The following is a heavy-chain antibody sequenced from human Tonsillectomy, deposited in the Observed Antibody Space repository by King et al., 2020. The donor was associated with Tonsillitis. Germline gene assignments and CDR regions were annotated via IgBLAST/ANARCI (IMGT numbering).Heavy chain of an antibody. Sequence: QLQESGPGLVKPSETLSLTCTVSGGSISSSGYYWGWVRQPPGKGLEWIGSIYYSGRTHYNPSLKSRVTISVDTSKNQFSLKLSSVTAADTAVYYCGRLTVTIFYYYYMDVWGKGTTVTVSS. V-gene: IGHV4-39*01. CDR1: GGSISSSGYY. CDR3: GRLTVTIFYYYYMDV. J-gene: IGHJ6*03. D-gene: IGHD4-11*01. CDR2: IYYSGRT.